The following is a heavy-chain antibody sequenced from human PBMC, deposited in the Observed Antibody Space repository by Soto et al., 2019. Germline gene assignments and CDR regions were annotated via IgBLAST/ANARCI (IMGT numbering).Heavy chain of an antibody. Sequence: ASVKVSCKASGCTFTGYYMHWVRQAPGQGLEWMGWINPNSGGTNYAQKFQGWVTMTRDTSISTAYMELSSLRASDTAMYYCARQIYDSDSGPNFQYYFDSWGQGTLVTVSS. CDR2: INPNSGGT. CDR1: GCTFTGYY. D-gene: IGHD3-22*01. V-gene: IGHV1-2*04. CDR3: ARQIYDSDSGPNFQYYFDS. J-gene: IGHJ4*02.